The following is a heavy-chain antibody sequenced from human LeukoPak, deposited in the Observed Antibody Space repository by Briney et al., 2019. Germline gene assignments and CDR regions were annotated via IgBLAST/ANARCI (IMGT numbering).Heavy chain of an antibody. Sequence: GSLRLSCSGSGFTFSSYSISWVRQAPGKGLEWVSAISGSGGSTYYADSVKGRFTISRDNSKNTLYLQMNSLRAEDTAVYYCAKCPYGDYFDWFDPWGQGTLVTVSS. CDR3: AKCPYGDYFDWFDP. D-gene: IGHD4-17*01. V-gene: IGHV3-23*01. J-gene: IGHJ5*02. CDR1: GFTFSSYS. CDR2: ISGSGGST.